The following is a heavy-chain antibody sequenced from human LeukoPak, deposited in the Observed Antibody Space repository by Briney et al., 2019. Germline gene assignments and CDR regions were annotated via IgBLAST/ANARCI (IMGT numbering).Heavy chain of an antibody. D-gene: IGHD5-18*01. CDR1: GGSISSGDYY. CDR3: ARDSGYSYGYDY. Sequence: SETLSLTCTVSGGSISSGDYYWSWIRQPPGKGLEWIGYIYYSGSTYYNPSLKSRVTISVDTSKNQFSLKLSSVTAADTAVYYCARDSGYSYGYDYWGQGTLVTVSS. J-gene: IGHJ4*02. CDR2: IYYSGST. V-gene: IGHV4-30-4*01.